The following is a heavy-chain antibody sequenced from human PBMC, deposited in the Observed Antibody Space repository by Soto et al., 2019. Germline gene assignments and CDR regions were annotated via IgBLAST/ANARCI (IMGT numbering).Heavy chain of an antibody. V-gene: IGHV3-30-3*01. D-gene: IGHD3-9*01. J-gene: IGHJ2*01. CDR3: AGDSDRREVILTAYNFDF. CDR2: ISNTGNSE. Sequence: QVQLVESGGGVVQPGRSLRLSCAASRFTFSSYAIHWVRQAPGKGLEWVAVISNTGNSEHYADSVKGRFTISRDNSSNTLYLQMNTLRAEDAALYYCAGDSDRREVILTAYNFDFWGRGTLVTVS. CDR1: RFTFSSYA.